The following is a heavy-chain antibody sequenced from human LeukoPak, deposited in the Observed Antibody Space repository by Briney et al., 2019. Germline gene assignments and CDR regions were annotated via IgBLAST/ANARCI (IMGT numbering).Heavy chain of an antibody. V-gene: IGHV3-74*01. J-gene: IGHJ3*02. CDR3: GRGGNGIDI. D-gene: IGHD2-8*01. Sequence: GGSLRLSCAASGFTFSHYLMHWVRQAPGKGLVWVSRINSDVSNTNSYADSVKGRFIISRDNAKNTLYLQMNSLRAEDTAVYFCGRGGNGIDIWGQGTTVIVSS. CDR1: GFTFSHYL. CDR2: INSDVSNT.